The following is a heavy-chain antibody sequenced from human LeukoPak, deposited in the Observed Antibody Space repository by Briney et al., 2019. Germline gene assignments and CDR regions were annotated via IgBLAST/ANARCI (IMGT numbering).Heavy chain of an antibody. CDR2: ISSSTYTM. CDR3: TRRYCSGGNCYYFDS. J-gene: IGHJ4*02. D-gene: IGHD2-15*01. V-gene: IGHV3-48*03. CDR1: GFIFSSYE. Sequence: PGGSLRLSCAASGFIFSSYEMNWVRQAPGKGLEWVSYISSSTYTMHYADSVKGRFTISRDNAKNSLYLQMNSLRAEDRAVYYCTRRYCSGGNCYYFDSWGQGTLVTVSS.